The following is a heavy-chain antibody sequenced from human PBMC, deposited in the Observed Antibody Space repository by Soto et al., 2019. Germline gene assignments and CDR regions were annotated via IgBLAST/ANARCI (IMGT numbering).Heavy chain of an antibody. V-gene: IGHV3-72*01. J-gene: IGHJ4*02. Sequence: EVQLVESGGGLVQPGGSLRRSCAASGFTFRDHYMDWVRQAPGKGLEWVGRIRNKANNYATEYAASVKDRFTISRDDSKNSLYLQMNSLKTEDTAVYYCARGWALGELLPGAFDYWGQGILVTVSS. CDR2: IRNKANNYAT. D-gene: IGHD1-26*01. CDR1: GFTFRDHY. CDR3: ARGWALGELLPGAFDY.